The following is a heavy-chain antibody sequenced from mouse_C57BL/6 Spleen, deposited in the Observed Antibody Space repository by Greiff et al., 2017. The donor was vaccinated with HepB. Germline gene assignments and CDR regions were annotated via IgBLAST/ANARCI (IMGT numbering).Heavy chain of an antibody. CDR3: GYYAR. CDR2: IRSKSSNYAT. V-gene: IGHV10-3*01. Sequence: EVQLVESGGGFVQPKGSLKLSCAASGFTFNTYAMHWVSQTPGKGLEWVARIRSKSSNYATYYANSVKDRFTISRDDSPSMLYLQMNNLKTEYTAMYYCGYYARWGQGTSVTVSS. D-gene: IGHD1-1*01. CDR1: GFTFNTYA. J-gene: IGHJ4*01.